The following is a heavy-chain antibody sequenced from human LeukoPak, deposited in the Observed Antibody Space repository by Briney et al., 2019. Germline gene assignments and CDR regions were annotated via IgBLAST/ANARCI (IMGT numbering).Heavy chain of an antibody. CDR2: IHSSGST. Sequence: SETLSLTCTVSGGSISSSYWSWIRQPAGKGLEWIGRIHSSGSTNYNPSLKSRVTISVDTSKNQFSLKLSSVTAADTAVYYCAKVSRSKWELLRGGSLSDYYYMDVWGKGTAVTISS. CDR3: AKVSRSKWELLRGGSLSDYYYMDV. J-gene: IGHJ6*03. D-gene: IGHD1-26*01. CDR1: GGSISSSY. V-gene: IGHV4-4*07.